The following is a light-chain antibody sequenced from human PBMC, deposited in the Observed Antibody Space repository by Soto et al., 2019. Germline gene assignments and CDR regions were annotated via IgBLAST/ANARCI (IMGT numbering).Light chain of an antibody. J-gene: IGLJ1*01. V-gene: IGLV1-51*02. CDR3: GTWDSSLRGV. CDR2: ENN. Sequence: QSVLTQPPSVSAAPGQKVTISCSGSSSNIGNNYVSWYQQLPGTAPKLLIYENNKRPSGIPDRFSGSKSGTSATLGITGLQTGDEADHYCGTWDSSLRGVFGTGTKLTVL. CDR1: SSNIGNNY.